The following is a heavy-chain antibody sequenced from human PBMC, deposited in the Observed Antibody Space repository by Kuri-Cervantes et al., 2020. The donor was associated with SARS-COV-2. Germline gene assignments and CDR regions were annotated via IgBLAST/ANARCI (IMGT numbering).Heavy chain of an antibody. J-gene: IGHJ4*02. Sequence: ETLSLTCAASGFTFSSYSMNWVPQAPGKGLEWVSSISSSSSYIYYADSVKGRFTISRDNAKNSLYLQMNSLRAEDTAVYYCARGGGSYSNYWGQGTLVTVSS. CDR2: ISSSSSYI. V-gene: IGHV3-21*01. CDR3: ARGGGSYSNY. CDR1: GFTFSSYS. D-gene: IGHD1-26*01.